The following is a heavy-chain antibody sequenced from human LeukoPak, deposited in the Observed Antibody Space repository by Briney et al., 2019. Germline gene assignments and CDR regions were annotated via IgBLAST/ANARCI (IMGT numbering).Heavy chain of an antibody. V-gene: IGHV3-48*03. D-gene: IGHD3/OR15-3a*01. CDR2: ISSSGTSI. CDR3: AREVWTDYLIDY. Sequence: GGSLRLSCAASGVSFSSFVMNWVRHGPGTGLEWVSYISSSGTSIYYADSVKRRFTVSRDNAKNSLYLQMNSLRAEDTAVYYCAREVWTDYLIDYWGQGTLVTVSS. CDR1: GVSFSSFV. J-gene: IGHJ4*02.